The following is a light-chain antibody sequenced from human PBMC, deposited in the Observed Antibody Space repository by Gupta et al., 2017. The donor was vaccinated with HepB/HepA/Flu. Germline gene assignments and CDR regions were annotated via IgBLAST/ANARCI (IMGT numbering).Light chain of an antibody. Sequence: DIVMTQSPDSLAVSLGERATINCKSSQSVLYSSNNKNYLAWYQQKPGQPPKLLIYWASTRESGVPDRFSGSGSGTDFTLTISRLLAEDVAVYYCQQYHSPPYTFGQGTKLEIK. CDR1: QSVLYSSNNKNY. CDR2: WAS. CDR3: QQYHSPPYT. V-gene: IGKV4-1*01. J-gene: IGKJ2*01.